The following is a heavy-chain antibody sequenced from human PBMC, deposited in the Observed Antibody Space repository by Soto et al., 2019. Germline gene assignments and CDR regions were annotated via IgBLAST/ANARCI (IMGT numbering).Heavy chain of an antibody. CDR1: GFTFSDYY. Sequence: QVHLVESGGGLVKPGGSLRLSCAASGFTFSDYYMTWIRQAPGKGLEWLSYISGPSTYTNYADSVKGRFTISRDNTKNSLYLQMNSLRVEDSAVYYCARGSAEVGTGEDYWGQGTLVPVSS. J-gene: IGHJ4*02. CDR3: ARGSAEVGTGEDY. V-gene: IGHV3-11*05. D-gene: IGHD6-13*01. CDR2: ISGPSTYT.